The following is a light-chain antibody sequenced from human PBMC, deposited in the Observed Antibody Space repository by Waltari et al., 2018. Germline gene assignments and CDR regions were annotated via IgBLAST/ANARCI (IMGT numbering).Light chain of an antibody. V-gene: IGLV3-19*01. CDR2: GKN. J-gene: IGLJ1*01. CDR1: SLRGYY. Sequence: SSELTQDPAVSVALGQTVRITCQGDSLRGYYASWYQQKPGQAPVLVIYGKNNRHSGIPDRFSGSSSGNTASLTITGAQAEDEAEYYCYSRDSSGDHLRVFGAGTKVTVL. CDR3: YSRDSSGDHLRV.